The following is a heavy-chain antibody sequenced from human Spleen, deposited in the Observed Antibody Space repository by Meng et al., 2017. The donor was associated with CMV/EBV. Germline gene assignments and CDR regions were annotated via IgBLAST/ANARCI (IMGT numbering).Heavy chain of an antibody. CDR3: PYNSSGYYSYYFDN. CDR1: GFTFGDYG. V-gene: IGHV3-49*04. Sequence: GESLKISCTASGFTFGDYGVSWVRQAPGKGLEWVCFIRSKPYGGTTEYAASVKGRLTISRDDSKSIAYLKMNSPKTEDTAVYYCPYNSSGYYSYYFDNWGQGTLVTVSS. CDR2: IRSKPYGGTT. J-gene: IGHJ4*02. D-gene: IGHD3-22*01.